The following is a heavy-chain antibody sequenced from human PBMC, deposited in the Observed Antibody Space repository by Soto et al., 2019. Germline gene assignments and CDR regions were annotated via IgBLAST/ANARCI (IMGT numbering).Heavy chain of an antibody. CDR1: GFTFSSYE. J-gene: IGHJ4*02. V-gene: IGHV3-48*03. Sequence: GGSLSLSCAASGFTFSSYEMNWVRQAPGKGLEWVSYISSSGSTIYYADSVKGRFTISRDNAKNSLYLQMNSLRAEDTAVYYCARDGVGATAAYFDYWGQGTLVTVSS. CDR3: ARDGVGATAAYFDY. D-gene: IGHD1-26*01. CDR2: ISSSGSTI.